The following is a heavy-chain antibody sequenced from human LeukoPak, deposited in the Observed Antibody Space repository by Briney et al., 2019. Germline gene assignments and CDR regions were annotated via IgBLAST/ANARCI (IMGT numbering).Heavy chain of an antibody. D-gene: IGHD4-17*01. J-gene: IGHJ4*02. V-gene: IGHV3-15*01. CDR3: TTDFYGDYEPLDY. Sequence: VKPGGSLRLSCAASGFSFDTFTMDWVRQAPGKGLEWVGRIKSKTDGGTTDYAAPVKGRFTISRDDSKNTLYLQMNSLKTEDTAVYYCTTDFYGDYEPLDYWGQGTLVTVSS. CDR2: IKSKTDGGTT. CDR1: GFSFDTFT.